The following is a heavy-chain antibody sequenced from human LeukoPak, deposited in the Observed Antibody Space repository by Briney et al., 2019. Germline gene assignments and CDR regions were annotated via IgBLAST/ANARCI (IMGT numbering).Heavy chain of an antibody. V-gene: IGHV3-21*01. Sequence: GGSLRLSCAASGFTFSSYAMSWVRQAPGKGLEWVSSISSSSSYIYYADSVKGRFTISRDNAKNSLYLQMNSLRAEDTAVYYCARGYCSSTSCFQGDWGQGTLVTVSS. CDR2: ISSSSSYI. CDR3: ARGYCSSTSCFQGD. D-gene: IGHD2-2*01. J-gene: IGHJ4*02. CDR1: GFTFSSYA.